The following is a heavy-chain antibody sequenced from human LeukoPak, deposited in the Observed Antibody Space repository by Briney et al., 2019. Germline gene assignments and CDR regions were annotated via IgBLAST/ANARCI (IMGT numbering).Heavy chain of an antibody. CDR3: ASGYDILTGYPFDY. J-gene: IGHJ4*02. CDR1: GGTFSSYA. D-gene: IGHD3-9*01. CDR2: INPNSGGT. V-gene: IGHV1-2*02. Sequence: WASVKVSCKASGGTFSSYAISWVRQAPGQGLEWMGWINPNSGGTNYAQKFQGRVTMTRDTSISTAYMELSRLRSDDTAVYYCASGYDILTGYPFDYWGQGTLVTVSS.